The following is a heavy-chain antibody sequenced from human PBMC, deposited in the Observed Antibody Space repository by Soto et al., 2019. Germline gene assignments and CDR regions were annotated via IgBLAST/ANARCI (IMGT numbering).Heavy chain of an antibody. CDR2: MNPNSGNT. Sequence: ASVKVSCKASGYTFTSYDINWVRQATGQGLEWMGWMNPNSGNTGYAQKFQGRVTMTRNTSISTAYMELSSLRSEDTAVYYCARRLVGNIAVPYNHYYYMDVWGKGTTVTVSS. CDR1: GYTFTSYD. D-gene: IGHD2-15*01. CDR3: ARRLVGNIAVPYNHYYYMDV. J-gene: IGHJ6*03. V-gene: IGHV1-8*01.